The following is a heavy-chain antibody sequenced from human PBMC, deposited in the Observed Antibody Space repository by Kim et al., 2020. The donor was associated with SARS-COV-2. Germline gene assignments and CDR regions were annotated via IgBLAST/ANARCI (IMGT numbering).Heavy chain of an antibody. V-gene: IGHV3-33*01. CDR2: IWYDGSNK. Sequence: GGSLRLSCAASGFTFSSYGMHWVRQAPGKGLEWVAVIWYDGSNKYYADSVKGRFTISRDNSKNTLYLQMNSLRAEDTAVYYCARDLSSITMVQGVINSYMDVWGKGTTVTVSS. J-gene: IGHJ6*03. D-gene: IGHD3-10*01. CDR3: ARDLSSITMVQGVINSYMDV. CDR1: GFTFSSYG.